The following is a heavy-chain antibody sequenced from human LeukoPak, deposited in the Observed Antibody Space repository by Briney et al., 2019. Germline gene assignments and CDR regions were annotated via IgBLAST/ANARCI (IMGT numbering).Heavy chain of an antibody. CDR1: GGSISSSSYY. V-gene: IGHV4-39*01. CDR3: VRHPNYDYVWGSYPVGVEDVR. CDR2: IYYSGST. Sequence: PSETLSLTCTVSGGSISSSSYYWGWIRQPPGKGLEWIGSIYYSGSTYYNPSLKSRVTISVDTSKNQFSLKLSSVTAADTAVYYCVRHPNYDYVWGSYPVGVEDVRWGQGTLVTVSS. J-gene: IGHJ4*02. D-gene: IGHD3-16*01.